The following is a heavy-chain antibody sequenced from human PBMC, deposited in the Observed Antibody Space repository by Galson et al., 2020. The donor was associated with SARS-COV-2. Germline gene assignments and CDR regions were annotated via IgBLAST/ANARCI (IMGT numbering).Heavy chain of an antibody. CDR3: ARGLYYYDSSGSARLDAFDI. Sequence: SETLSLTCTVSGGSISSYYWSWIRQPPGKGLEWIGYIYYSGSTNYNPSLKSRVTISVDTSKNQFSLKLSSVTAADTAVYYCARGLYYYDSSGSARLDAFDIWGQGTMVTVSS. CDR1: GGSISSYY. J-gene: IGHJ3*02. CDR2: IYYSGST. V-gene: IGHV4-59*01. D-gene: IGHD3-22*01.